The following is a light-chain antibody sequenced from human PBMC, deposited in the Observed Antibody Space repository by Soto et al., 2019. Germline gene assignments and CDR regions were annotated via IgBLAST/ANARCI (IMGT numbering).Light chain of an antibody. CDR3: SLYRRPVS. V-gene: IGKV3-20*01. Sequence: SQSVSNNYLAWYQQKPGQAPRLLIYGASNRATGIPDRFSGIGSGTDFNMTISRREAKAVEVYYCSLYRRPVSFG. J-gene: IGKJ4*02. CDR2: GAS. CDR1: QSVSNNY.